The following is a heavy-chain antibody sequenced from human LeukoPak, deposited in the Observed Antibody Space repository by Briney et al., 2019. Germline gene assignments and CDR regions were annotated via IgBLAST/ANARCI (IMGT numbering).Heavy chain of an antibody. Sequence: GESLKISCKGSGYSFTSYWIGWVRQMPGKGLEWMGIIYPGDSDTRYGPSFQGQVTISADRSISTAYLQWNSLKASDTAIYFCARQPHRAGGPLRSFDIWGQGTMVTVSS. J-gene: IGHJ3*02. CDR3: ARQPHRAGGPLRSFDI. V-gene: IGHV5-51*01. D-gene: IGHD1-26*01. CDR2: IYPGDSDT. CDR1: GYSFTSYW.